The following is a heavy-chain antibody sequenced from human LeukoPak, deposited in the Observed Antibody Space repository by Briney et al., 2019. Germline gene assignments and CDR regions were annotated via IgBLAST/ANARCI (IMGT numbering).Heavy chain of an antibody. CDR3: AKDLLVHSRKAGVVDY. Sequence: PGGSLRLSCAGSGFTFSSHWMNWVRQAPGKGLEWVSAISGSGGSTYYADSVKGRFTISRDNSKNTLYLQMNSLRAEDTAVYYCAKDLLVHSRKAGVVDYWGQGTLVTVSS. J-gene: IGHJ4*02. D-gene: IGHD6-13*01. CDR1: GFTFSSHW. V-gene: IGHV3-23*01. CDR2: ISGSGGST.